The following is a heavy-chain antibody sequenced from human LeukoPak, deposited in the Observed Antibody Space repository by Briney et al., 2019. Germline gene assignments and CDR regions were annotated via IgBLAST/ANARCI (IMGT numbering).Heavy chain of an antibody. CDR1: GYSISSGYY. J-gene: IGHJ4*02. V-gene: IGHV4-38-2*01. CDR2: IYHSGST. D-gene: IGHD2-15*01. Sequence: SETLSLTCAVSGYSISSGYYWGWIRQPPGKGLEWIGSIYHSGSTYYNPSLKSRVTISVDTSKNQFSLRLRSVTAADTAVYYCARGRVAYSAYYFDYWGRGTLVTVSS. CDR3: ARGRVAYSAYYFDY.